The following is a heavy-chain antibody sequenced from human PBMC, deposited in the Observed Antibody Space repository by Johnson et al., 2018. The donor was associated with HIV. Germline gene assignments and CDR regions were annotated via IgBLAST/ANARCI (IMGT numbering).Heavy chain of an antibody. CDR1: GLTVSSNY. D-gene: IGHD2-21*02. J-gene: IGHJ3*02. CDR2: IYSGGTT. Sequence: VQLVESGGGLIQPGGSLRLSCAASGLTVSSNYMNWVRQAPGKGLEWVSVIYSGGTTEYAASVQGRFTISRDDSTSIAYLQMNSLKTEDTAVSYCTRDRRGGGGDRDDAFDIWGQGTMVTVSS. CDR3: TRDRRGGGGDRDDAFDI. V-gene: IGHV3-53*01.